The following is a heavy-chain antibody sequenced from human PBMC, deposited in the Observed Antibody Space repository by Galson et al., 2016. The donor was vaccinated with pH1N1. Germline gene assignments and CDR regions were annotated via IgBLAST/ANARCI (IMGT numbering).Heavy chain of an antibody. D-gene: IGHD3-9*01. Sequence: SLRLSCAASGFTFSDYWMSWVRQAPAKGLEWVANINQDGSKIYYVDSVKGRFTISRDNSKNTLFLLLDSLRPEDTAVYYCAKDRPQMMLRYFDWLLGDAMDVWGQGTTVTVSS. V-gene: IGHV3-7*01. CDR2: INQDGSKI. CDR1: GFTFSDYW. CDR3: AKDRPQMMLRYFDWLLGDAMDV. J-gene: IGHJ6*02.